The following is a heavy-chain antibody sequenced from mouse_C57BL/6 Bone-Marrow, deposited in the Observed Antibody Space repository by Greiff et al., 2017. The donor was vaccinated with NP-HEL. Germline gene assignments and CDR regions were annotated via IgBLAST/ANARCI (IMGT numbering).Heavy chain of an antibody. J-gene: IGHJ1*03. Sequence: EVQRVESGGGLVKPGGSLKLSCAASGFTFSSYAMSWVRQTPEKRLEWVATISDGGSYTYYPDNVKGRFTISRDNAKNNLYLQMSHLKSEDTAMYYCARDDGNYVDFDVWGTGTTVTVSS. CDR2: ISDGGSYT. V-gene: IGHV5-4*01. D-gene: IGHD2-1*01. CDR3: ARDDGNYVDFDV. CDR1: GFTFSSYA.